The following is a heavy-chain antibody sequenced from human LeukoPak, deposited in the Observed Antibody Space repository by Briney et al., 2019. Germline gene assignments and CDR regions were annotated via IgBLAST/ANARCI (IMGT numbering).Heavy chain of an antibody. V-gene: IGHV3-23*01. Sequence: GGSLRLSCAASGSTFSSYAMSWVRQAPGKGLEYVSTISASGGGTFYADSMKGRSTISRDNSRSTVYLQMNSLRVEDTAVYYCARGGGLLWLGEFPNCFDTWGQGTLVTVSS. CDR2: ISASGGGT. CDR1: GSTFSSYA. D-gene: IGHD3-10*01. J-gene: IGHJ5*02. CDR3: ARGGGLLWLGEFPNCFDT.